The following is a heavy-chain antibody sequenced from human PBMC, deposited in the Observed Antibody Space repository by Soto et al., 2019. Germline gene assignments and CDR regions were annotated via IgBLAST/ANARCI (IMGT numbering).Heavy chain of an antibody. CDR1: GYTFTDSY. Sequence: ASLKVSCKASGYTFTDSYMHWVRQAPGQGLEWMGWINPKTGGTNYVQKFQGRVTMTRDTSITTAYMELSRLRSDDTAVYYCARDVVGSDYFDSWGQGTLVTVSS. V-gene: IGHV1-2*02. CDR3: ARDVVGSDYFDS. CDR2: INPKTGGT. D-gene: IGHD1-26*01. J-gene: IGHJ4*02.